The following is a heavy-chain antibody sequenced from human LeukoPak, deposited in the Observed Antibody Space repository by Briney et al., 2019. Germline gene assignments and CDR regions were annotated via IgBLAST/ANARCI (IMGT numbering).Heavy chain of an antibody. V-gene: IGHV1-2*02. CDR2: INPNSGGT. Sequence: ASVKVSCKASGYTFTDYYMHWVRQAPGQGIEWMGWINPNSGGTNYAQKLQGRVTMTTDTSTSTAYMELRSLRSDDTAVYYCARDSFSERHFDYWGQGTLVTVSS. CDR1: GYTFTDYY. CDR3: ARDSFSERHFDY. D-gene: IGHD1-1*01. J-gene: IGHJ4*02.